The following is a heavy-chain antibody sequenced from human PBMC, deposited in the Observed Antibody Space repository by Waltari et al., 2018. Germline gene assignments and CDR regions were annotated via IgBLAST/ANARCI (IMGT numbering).Heavy chain of an antibody. CDR2: IYHSGST. J-gene: IGHJ4*02. CDR3: ASPIFGVVNTGGPFDY. D-gene: IGHD3-3*01. Sequence: VQLQESGPGLVKPSETLSLTCAVSGYSISSGYYWGWIRQPPGKGLEWIGSIYHSGSTYYNPSRKSRVTISVDTSKNQFSLKLSSVTAADTAVYYCASPIFGVVNTGGPFDYWGQGTLVTVSS. CDR1: GYSISSGYY. V-gene: IGHV4-38-2*01.